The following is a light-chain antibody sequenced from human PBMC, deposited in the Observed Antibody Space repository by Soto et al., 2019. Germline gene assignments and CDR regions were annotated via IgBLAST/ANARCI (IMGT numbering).Light chain of an antibody. V-gene: IGKV1-27*01. CDR2: AAS. CDR1: RGIYTH. J-gene: IGKJ1*01. Sequence: DIQMTQSPSSLSASVGDRVTITCRASRGIYTHLARYQQKPGNAPKLLIYAASTLQSGVPSRFSASGSGTDFILTISALQSEDVGTYFCQTYDKAPWTFGPGTKVDIK. CDR3: QTYDKAPWT.